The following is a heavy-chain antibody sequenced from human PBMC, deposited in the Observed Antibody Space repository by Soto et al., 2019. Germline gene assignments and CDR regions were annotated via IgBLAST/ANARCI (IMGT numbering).Heavy chain of an antibody. J-gene: IGHJ4*02. CDR3: VRVIVAATTDPNYFDS. D-gene: IGHD1-26*01. CDR1: GYKFAIYW. V-gene: IGHV5-51*01. Sequence: ESLQISCKGSGYKFAIYWIGWVRQMPGRGLEWMGIIYPGDSDTRYSPSFQGQVTISVDKSINTAYLQWSSLKASDTAMYYCVRVIVAATTDPNYFDSWGQGTLVTVSS. CDR2: IYPGDSDT.